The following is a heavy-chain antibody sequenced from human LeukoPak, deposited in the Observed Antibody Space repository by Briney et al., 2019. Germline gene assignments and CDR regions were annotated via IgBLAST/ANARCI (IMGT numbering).Heavy chain of an antibody. CDR2: IYPGDSDT. CDR1: GYTFSSFW. CDR3: ARQNDFRLDY. D-gene: IGHD3-3*01. J-gene: IGHJ4*02. Sequence: GESLRISCKGSGYTFSSFWIGWVRQMPGKGLEWMGIIYPGDSDTRYSPSLQGQVTISVDTSIGTAYLQWSSLKASDTAIYYCARQNDFRLDYWGQGTLVTVSS. V-gene: IGHV5-51*01.